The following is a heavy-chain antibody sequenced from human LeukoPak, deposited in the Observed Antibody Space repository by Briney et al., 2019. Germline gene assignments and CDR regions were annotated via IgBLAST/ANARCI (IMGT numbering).Heavy chain of an antibody. CDR2: IYYSGST. Sequence: SETLSLTCIVSGGSISSSRDYWAWIRQPPGKGLEWIANIYYSGSTYYSPSLKSRVIISVDTSKNQFSLKLSSVTAADTAVYYCANLIFPGWFDPWGQGTLVTVSS. CDR1: GGSISSSRDY. D-gene: IGHD2/OR15-2a*01. V-gene: IGHV4-39*01. J-gene: IGHJ5*02. CDR3: ANLIFPGWFDP.